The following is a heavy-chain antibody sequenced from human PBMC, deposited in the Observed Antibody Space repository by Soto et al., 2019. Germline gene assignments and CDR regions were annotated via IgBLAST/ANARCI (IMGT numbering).Heavy chain of an antibody. Sequence: QVQLVQSGGGVVQPGRSLRLSCAASGFTFSTYGMHWVRQAPGKGLEWVALIWSDGSNKYYADSVKGRFTISRDNSKKTLYLQMNSLRAEDTAVYYGARVFATYYFDAWGQGNMITVSS. V-gene: IGHV3-33*01. CDR1: GFTFSTYG. CDR2: IWSDGSNK. J-gene: IGHJ4*02. D-gene: IGHD3-3*01. CDR3: ARVFATYYFDA.